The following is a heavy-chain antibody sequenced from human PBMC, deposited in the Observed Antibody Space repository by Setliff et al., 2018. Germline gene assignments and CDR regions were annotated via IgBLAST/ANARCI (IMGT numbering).Heavy chain of an antibody. CDR3: ARDRNDNYESSGYYYFYGMDV. J-gene: IGHJ6*02. Sequence: ASVKVSCKASGYTFTSYYMHWVRQAPGQGLEWMGLINPTGGSTSYAQKFQGRVTMTRDTSTSTVFMELSSLRSEDTAVYYCARDRNDNYESSGYYYFYGMDVWGRGTTVTVSS. CDR2: INPTGGST. V-gene: IGHV1-46*01. CDR1: GYTFTSYY. D-gene: IGHD3-22*01.